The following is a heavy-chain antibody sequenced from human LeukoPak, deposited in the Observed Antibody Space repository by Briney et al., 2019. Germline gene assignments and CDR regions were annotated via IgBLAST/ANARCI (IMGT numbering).Heavy chain of an antibody. Sequence: GGSLRLSCAASGFTFDRFAMSWVRQAPGKGLEWVSGISGSGSSTYYEDSVKGRFSISRDTSKNMVFLQMNSLRVEDTAVYYCARGIDYWGRGTLVTVSS. CDR2: ISGSGSST. V-gene: IGHV3-23*01. J-gene: IGHJ4*02. CDR1: GFTFDRFA. CDR3: ARGIDY.